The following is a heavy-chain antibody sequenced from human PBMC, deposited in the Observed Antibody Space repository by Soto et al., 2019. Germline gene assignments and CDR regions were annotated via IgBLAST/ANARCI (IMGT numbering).Heavy chain of an antibody. CDR3: ARDVMGYDILTQDWYFDL. J-gene: IGHJ2*01. Sequence: PWGSLRLSCAASGFTVSSNYISWVRQAPGKGLEWVSVIYSGGSTYYADSVKGRFTISRDNSKDTLYLQMNSLRAEDTAVYYCARDVMGYDILTQDWYFDLWGRGTLVTVSS. CDR2: IYSGGST. CDR1: GFTVSSNY. D-gene: IGHD3-9*01. V-gene: IGHV3-66*01.